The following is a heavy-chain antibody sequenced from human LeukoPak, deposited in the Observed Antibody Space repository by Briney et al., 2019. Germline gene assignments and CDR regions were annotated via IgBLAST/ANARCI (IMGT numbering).Heavy chain of an antibody. Sequence: GGSLRLSCAASGFTFSSYTMHWVRQAPGKGLEWVALISYDGNNKYYADSVKGRFTISRDNSKNTVYLQMNSLRAEDTAVYYCARVGIAGTIVGDYWGQGTLVTVSS. J-gene: IGHJ4*02. CDR2: ISYDGNNK. CDR1: GFTFSSYT. V-gene: IGHV3-30-3*01. CDR3: ARVGIAGTIVGDY. D-gene: IGHD1-7*01.